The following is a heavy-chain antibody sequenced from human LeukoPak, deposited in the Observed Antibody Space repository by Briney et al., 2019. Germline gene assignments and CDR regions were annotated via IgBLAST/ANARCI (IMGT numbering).Heavy chain of an antibody. D-gene: IGHD5-18*01. J-gene: IGHJ4*02. CDR1: GGSISSGDYY. V-gene: IGHV4-30-4*01. Sequence: SETLSLTCTVSGGSISSGDYYWSWIRQPPGKGLEWIGYIYYSGSTYYNPSLKSRVTISVDTSKNQFSLKLSSVTAADTAVYYCARDSLYSYGYYYWGQGTLVTVSS. CDR2: IYYSGST. CDR3: ARDSLYSYGYYY.